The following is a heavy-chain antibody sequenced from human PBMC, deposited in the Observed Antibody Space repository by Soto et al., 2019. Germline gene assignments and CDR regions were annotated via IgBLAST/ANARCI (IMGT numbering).Heavy chain of an antibody. D-gene: IGHD2-8*01. Sequence: GGSLRLSCAASGFTFSSYSMNWVRQAPGKGLEWVSSISSSSSYIYYADSVKGRFTISRDNAKNSLYLRMNSLRAEDTAVYYCARDRCTNGVCPPYYYYYMDVWGKGTTVTVSS. V-gene: IGHV3-21*01. CDR3: ARDRCTNGVCPPYYYYYMDV. CDR1: GFTFSSYS. CDR2: ISSSSSYI. J-gene: IGHJ6*03.